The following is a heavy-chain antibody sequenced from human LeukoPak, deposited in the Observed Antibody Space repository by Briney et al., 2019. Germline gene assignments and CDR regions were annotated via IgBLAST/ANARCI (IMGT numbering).Heavy chain of an antibody. Sequence: GASVKVSCKATGYPFTGYYMQWVRQAPGQGLEWMVRINPNSGGTNYAQKFQGRVTMTRDRSISTAYMELRRLRSDVTALYYCARVSYYYDSTLYGYWGQGTLVTVSS. J-gene: IGHJ4*02. D-gene: IGHD3-22*01. V-gene: IGHV1-2*06. CDR1: GYPFTGYY. CDR3: ARVSYYYDSTLYGY. CDR2: INPNSGGT.